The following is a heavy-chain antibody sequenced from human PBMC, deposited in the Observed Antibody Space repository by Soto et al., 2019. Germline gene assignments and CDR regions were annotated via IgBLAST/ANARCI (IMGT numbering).Heavy chain of an antibody. J-gene: IGHJ4*02. CDR3: ARVRPYDYVWGSYRPFAY. CDR2: IYSGGST. V-gene: IGHV3-66*01. Sequence: PGGSLRLCCAASGFIVSSNYMSWVRQAPGKGLEWVSVIYSGGSTYYADSVKGRFTISRDNSKNTLYLQMNSLRAEDTAVYYCARVRPYDYVWGSYRPFAYWGQGTLVTVSS. CDR1: GFIVSSNY. D-gene: IGHD3-16*02.